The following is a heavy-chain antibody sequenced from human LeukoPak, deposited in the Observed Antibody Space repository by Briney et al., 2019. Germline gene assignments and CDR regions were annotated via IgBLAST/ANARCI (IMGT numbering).Heavy chain of an antibody. V-gene: IGHV3-66*01. J-gene: IGHJ4*02. D-gene: IGHD3-10*01. CDR3: ATGYYAKKPIDY. Sequence: PGRSLRLSCAASGFTVSSNYMSWVRQAPGKGLEWVSVIYSGGSTYYADSVKGRFTISRDNSKNTLYLQMNSLRAEDTAVYYCATGYYAKKPIDYWGQGTLVTVSS. CDR2: IYSGGST. CDR1: GFTVSSNY.